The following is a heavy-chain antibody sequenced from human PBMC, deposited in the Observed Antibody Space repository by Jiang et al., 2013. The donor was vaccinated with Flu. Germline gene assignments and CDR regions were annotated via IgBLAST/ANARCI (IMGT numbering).Heavy chain of an antibody. Sequence: GLVKPSETLSLMCTVSGASISGYYWAWIRQPAGKGLEWIGRIHGTGRTNYNPSLRRRVSMSVDSSRNEISLKVTPVTAADTAVYYCARVADYFDSSGYHAYYYAMDVCGQGTTVTVSS. CDR1: GASISGYY. D-gene: IGHD3-22*01. V-gene: IGHV4-4*07. CDR3: ARVADYFDSSGYHAYYYAMDV. J-gene: IGHJ6*02. CDR2: IHGTGRT.